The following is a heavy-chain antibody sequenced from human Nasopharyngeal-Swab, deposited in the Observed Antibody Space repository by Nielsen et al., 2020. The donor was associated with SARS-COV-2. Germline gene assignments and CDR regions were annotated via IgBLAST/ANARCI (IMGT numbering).Heavy chain of an antibody. J-gene: IGHJ5*02. V-gene: IGHV1-18*01. CDR2: ISAYNGNT. CDR3: ARVEWSIAAAESAP. Sequence: ASVKVSCKASGYTFTSYGISWVRQAPGQGLEWMGWISAYNGNTNYAQKLQGRVTMTTDTSTSTAYMELRSLRSDDTAVYYCARVEWSIAAAESAPWGQGTLVTVSS. D-gene: IGHD6-13*01. CDR1: GYTFTSYG.